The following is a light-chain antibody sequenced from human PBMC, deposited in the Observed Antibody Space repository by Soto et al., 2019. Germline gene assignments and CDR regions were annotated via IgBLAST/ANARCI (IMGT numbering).Light chain of an antibody. Sequence: EIVMTQSPVTLSLSPGERATLSCRAGQSVSSNFSWYHQKPGQAPRLLIYGASTRATGLPAMFSGSGSGTEFTLTISSLPFDDSAVYYCQQYNNWWTFGQGTKVEIK. CDR3: QQYNNWWT. V-gene: IGKV3-15*01. J-gene: IGKJ1*01. CDR2: GAS. CDR1: QSVSSN.